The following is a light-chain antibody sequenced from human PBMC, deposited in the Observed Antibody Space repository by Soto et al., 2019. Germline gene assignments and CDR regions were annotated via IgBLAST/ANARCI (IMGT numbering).Light chain of an antibody. V-gene: IGKV3-20*01. CDR3: QQYGSSPLT. CDR1: QSVSSSY. J-gene: IGKJ4*01. CDR2: GAS. Sequence: EIVLTQSPGTLSLSPGERATLSCRASQSVSSSYLAWYQQKPGQAPRLLIYGASSRATGIPDRFSGSGSGTDFLFTICSLEPEDFAVYYCQQYGSSPLTFGGGTKV.